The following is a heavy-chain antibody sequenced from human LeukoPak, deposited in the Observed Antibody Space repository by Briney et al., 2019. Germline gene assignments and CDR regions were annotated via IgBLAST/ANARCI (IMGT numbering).Heavy chain of an antibody. CDR3: AGWGGGVNH. CDR1: GFDFATYW. J-gene: IGHJ4*02. V-gene: IGHV3-7*01. D-gene: IGHD3-16*01. Sequence: GGSLRLSCSASGFDFATYWINWVRYAPGKGLEWVANISPDGSARYVDAVRGRFTTSRDNAKNSLSMEMNSLRAEDTAVYYCAGWGGGVNHWGQGTLVTVSS. CDR2: ISPDGSAR.